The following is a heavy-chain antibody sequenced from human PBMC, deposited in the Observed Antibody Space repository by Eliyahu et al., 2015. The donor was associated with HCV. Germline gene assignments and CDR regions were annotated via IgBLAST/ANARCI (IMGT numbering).Heavy chain of an antibody. CDR2: IYWNDDK. CDR1: GFSLXXXGVG. Sequence: QITLKESGPTLVKPTQTLTLTCTFSGFSLXXXGVGVGWIRQPPGKALEWLAVIYWNDDKRYSPSLESRLTIAKDASKNQVVLIVTNVDALDTATHHCGHRRASYDYHGLDVWGQGTTVTVSS. J-gene: IGHJ6*02. V-gene: IGHV2-5*01. CDR3: GHRRASYDYHGLDV.